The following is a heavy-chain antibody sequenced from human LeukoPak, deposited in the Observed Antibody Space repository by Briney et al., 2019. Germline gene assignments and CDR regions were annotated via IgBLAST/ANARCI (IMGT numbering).Heavy chain of an antibody. Sequence: PSETLSLTCTVSGGSVSSGSYYWSWIRQPPGKGLEWIGYIYYSGSTSYNPSLKSRVTISVDTSKNQFSLKLSSVTAADTAVYYCARDVLTEGTLAFDIWGQGTMVTVSS. CDR3: ARDVLTEGTLAFDI. V-gene: IGHV4-61*01. CDR2: IYYSGST. J-gene: IGHJ3*02. CDR1: GGSVSSGSYY. D-gene: IGHD3-10*01.